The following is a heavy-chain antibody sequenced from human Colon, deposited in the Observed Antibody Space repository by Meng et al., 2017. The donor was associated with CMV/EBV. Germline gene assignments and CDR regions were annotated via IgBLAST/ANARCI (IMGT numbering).Heavy chain of an antibody. CDR2: TNWNGGST. V-gene: IGHV3-20*04. D-gene: IGHD3-10*01. J-gene: IGHJ4*02. CDR1: GFTFDDYG. Sequence: LSLTCVASGFTFDDYGMGWVRQAPGKGLEWVSGTNWNGGSTDYADSVKGRFTISRDNAKNSLYLQMNSLRVEDTALYYCARDTRRPGYYFDYWGQGILVTVSS. CDR3: ARDTRRPGYYFDY.